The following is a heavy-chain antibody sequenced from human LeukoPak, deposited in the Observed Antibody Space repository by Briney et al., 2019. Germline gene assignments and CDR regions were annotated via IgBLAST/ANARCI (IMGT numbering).Heavy chain of an antibody. CDR1: AFTFSNYW. D-gene: IGHD3-3*01. CDR2: INSDGSST. CDR3: ARLLHYDFWSGYYFDS. J-gene: IGHJ4*02. V-gene: IGHV3-74*01. Sequence: PGGSLRLSCAASAFTFSNYWMHWVRQAPGKGLVWVSRINSDGSSTIYADSVKGRFSISRDNSKNTVYLQMNSLRLEDTAVYYCARLLHYDFWSGYYFDSWGQGTLVTVSS.